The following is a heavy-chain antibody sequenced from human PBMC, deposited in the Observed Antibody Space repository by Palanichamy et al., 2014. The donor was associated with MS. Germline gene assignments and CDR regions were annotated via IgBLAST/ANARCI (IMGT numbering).Heavy chain of an antibody. CDR3: ARIRYGEWGYAQDC. CDR1: GFTFSSYW. J-gene: IGHJ4*02. CDR2: INSDGSWT. V-gene: IGHV3-74*01. D-gene: IGHD1-26*01. Sequence: EVQLVESGGVLVQSGGSLRLSCAASGFTFSSYWMHWVRQVPGKGLMWVSRINSDGSWTNYADSVKGRFTVSRDNAENTLFLQMNSLRAEDTAVYYCARIRYGEWGYAQDCWGQGTLVTVSS.